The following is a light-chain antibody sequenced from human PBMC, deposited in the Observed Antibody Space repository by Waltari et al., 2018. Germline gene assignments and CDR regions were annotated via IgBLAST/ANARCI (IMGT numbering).Light chain of an antibody. V-gene: IGLV1-44*01. CDR2: GNP. CDR1: RSNIGGNT. CDR3: SAWDDSLHGWV. Sequence: QPLLTQPPSASGTPGQRVTLACSGSRSNIGGNTVSWYKQLPGAAPKLLIYGNPRRPSGVPDRFSGSKSGTSASLAISGLQTEDEADYYGSAWDDSLHGWVFGGGTGLTVL. J-gene: IGLJ3*02.